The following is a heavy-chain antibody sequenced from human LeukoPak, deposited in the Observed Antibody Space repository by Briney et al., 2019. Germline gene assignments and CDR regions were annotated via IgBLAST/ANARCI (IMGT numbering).Heavy chain of an antibody. CDR3: ARGDTAMAYYYYYYMDV. Sequence: GASVKVSCKASGYTFTGYYMHWVRQAPAQGLEWMGWINPNSGGTNYAQKFQGRVTMTRDTSISTAYMELSRLRSDDTAVYYCARGDTAMAYYYYYYMDVWGKGTTVTVSS. D-gene: IGHD5-18*01. J-gene: IGHJ6*03. CDR1: GYTFTGYY. V-gene: IGHV1-2*02. CDR2: INPNSGGT.